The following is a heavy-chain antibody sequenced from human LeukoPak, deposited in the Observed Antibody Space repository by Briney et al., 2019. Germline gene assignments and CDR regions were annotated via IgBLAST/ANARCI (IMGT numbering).Heavy chain of an antibody. D-gene: IGHD2-15*01. CDR2: ISGSAGNT. Sequence: GGSLRLSCAASGFTFSNYAMSWVRQAPGKGLEWVSAISGSAGNTYYADSVRGRFLISRDNSKNTLYLQMSSLRAGDTAVYYCARDRGGGHMDVWGKGTTVTISS. CDR1: GFTFSNYA. J-gene: IGHJ6*03. V-gene: IGHV3-23*01. CDR3: ARDRGGGHMDV.